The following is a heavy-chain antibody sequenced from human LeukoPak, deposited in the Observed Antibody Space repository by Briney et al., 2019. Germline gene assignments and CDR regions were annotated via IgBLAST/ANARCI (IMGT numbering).Heavy chain of an antibody. CDR2: ISGSGGST. Sequence: GGSLRLSCAASGFTFSSYGMSWVRQAPGKGLEWVSAISGSGGSTYYADSVKGRFTISRDNSKNTLYLQMNSLGAEDTAVYYCAKSPARSGAYYFDYWGQGTLVTVSS. J-gene: IGHJ4*02. D-gene: IGHD2-15*01. CDR3: AKSPARSGAYYFDY. V-gene: IGHV3-23*01. CDR1: GFTFSSYG.